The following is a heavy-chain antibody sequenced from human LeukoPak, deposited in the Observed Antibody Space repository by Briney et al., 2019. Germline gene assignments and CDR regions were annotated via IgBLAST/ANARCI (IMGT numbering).Heavy chain of an antibody. V-gene: IGHV3-11*01. CDR1: GFTFSDYY. J-gene: IGHJ3*02. Sequence: GGSLRLSCAASGFTFSDYYMSWIRQAPGKGLEWVSYISSSGSTIYYADSVKGRFTISRDNAKNSLYLQMNSLRAEDTAVYYCAKLARIAAAGRNAFDIRGQGTMVTVSS. D-gene: IGHD6-13*01. CDR3: AKLARIAAAGRNAFDI. CDR2: ISSSGSTI.